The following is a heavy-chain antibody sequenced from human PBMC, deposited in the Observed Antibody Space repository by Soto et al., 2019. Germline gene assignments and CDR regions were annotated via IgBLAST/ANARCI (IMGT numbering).Heavy chain of an antibody. Sequence: SVKVSCKASGDSFSSHAISWVRQAPGQGLEWMGGIIPIFGTANYAQKVQGRVTITADESTSTAYMELSSLRSEDTAVYYCAAYSSSWQYYYYYGMDVWGQGTTVTVSS. D-gene: IGHD6-13*01. J-gene: IGHJ6*02. CDR1: GDSFSSHA. CDR3: AAYSSSWQYYYYYGMDV. CDR2: IIPIFGTA. V-gene: IGHV1-69*13.